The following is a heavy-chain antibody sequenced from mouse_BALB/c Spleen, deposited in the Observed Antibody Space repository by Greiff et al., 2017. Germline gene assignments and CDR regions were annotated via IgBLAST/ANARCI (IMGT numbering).Heavy chain of an antibody. Sequence: VHVKQSGPELVKPGASVKISCKASGYSFTGYFMNWVMQSHGKSLEWIGRINPYNGDTFYNQKFKGKATLTVDKSSSTAHMELRSLASEDSAVYYCARRDWYFDVWGAGTTVTVSS. V-gene: IGHV1-20*02. CDR1: GYSFTGYF. J-gene: IGHJ1*01. CDR3: ARRDWYFDV. CDR2: INPYNGDT.